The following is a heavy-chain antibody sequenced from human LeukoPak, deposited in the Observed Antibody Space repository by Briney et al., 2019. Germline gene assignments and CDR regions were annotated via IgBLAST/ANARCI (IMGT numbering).Heavy chain of an antibody. D-gene: IGHD5-24*01. CDR3: ARSRGAFEI. V-gene: IGHV1-69*06. CDR1: GGMFSSYV. J-gene: IGHJ3*02. CDR2: ILPITGAT. Sequence: ASVKVSCKASGGMFSSYVITWVRQAPGQGLEWMGGILPITGATDYAQKFQGRVTITADNSTTTAYMELSSLRSDDTAVYFCARSRGAFEIWGQGTVATVSS.